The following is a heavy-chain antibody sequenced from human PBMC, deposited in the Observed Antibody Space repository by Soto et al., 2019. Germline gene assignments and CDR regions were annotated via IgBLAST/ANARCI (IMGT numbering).Heavy chain of an antibody. J-gene: IGHJ3*02. V-gene: IGHV3-53*01. Sequence: GGSLRLSCAASGFTVSSNYMSWVRQAPGKGLEWVSVIYSGGSTYYADSVKGRFTISRDNSKNTLYLQMNSLRAEDTAVYYCAKHMVRGVIMDAFDIWGQGTMVTVS. CDR1: GFTVSSNY. CDR2: IYSGGST. CDR3: AKHMVRGVIMDAFDI. D-gene: IGHD3-10*01.